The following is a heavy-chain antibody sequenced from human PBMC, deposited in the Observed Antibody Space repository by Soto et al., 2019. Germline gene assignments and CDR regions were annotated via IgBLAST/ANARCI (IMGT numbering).Heavy chain of an antibody. D-gene: IGHD4-17*01. V-gene: IGHV3-30-3*01. Sequence: QVQLVESGGGVVQPGRSLRLSCAASGFTFSSYAMHWVRQAPGKGLEWVAVISYDGSNKYYAHSVKGRFTISRDNSKNTLYLQMHSLRAEDPAVYYCARVGRLHYFDYWGQGTLLTVSS. CDR2: ISYDGSNK. CDR1: GFTFSSYA. J-gene: IGHJ4*02. CDR3: ARVGRLHYFDY.